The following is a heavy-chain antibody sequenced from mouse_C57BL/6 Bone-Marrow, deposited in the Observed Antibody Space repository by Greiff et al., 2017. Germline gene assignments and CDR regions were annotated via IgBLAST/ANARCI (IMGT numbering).Heavy chain of an antibody. CDR1: GFHIKDYS. Sequence: EVQLQQSGAELVRPGASVKLSCTASGFHIKDYSMHWVKQRPEQGLEWIGRIDPEDGDTEYAQKFQGKATMTADTSSNTAYLQLSSLTSEDTSVYYGRGSSYPDCDFDVWGTGTTVTVAS. V-gene: IGHV14-1*01. J-gene: IGHJ1*03. D-gene: IGHD1-1*01. CDR2: IDPEDGDT. CDR3: RGSSYPDCDFDV.